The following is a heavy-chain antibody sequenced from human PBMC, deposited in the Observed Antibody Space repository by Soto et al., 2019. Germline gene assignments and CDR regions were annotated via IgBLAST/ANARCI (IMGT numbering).Heavy chain of an antibody. CDR2: ISAYNGNT. J-gene: IGHJ4*02. CDR1: GYTFTSYG. Sequence: SVKVSCKASGYTFTSYGISWVRQAPGQGLEWMGWISAYNGNTNYAQKLQGRVTMTTDTSTSTAYMELRSLRSDDTAVYYCAREENYDSSGYYYPYYFDYWGQGTMVTVS. CDR3: AREENYDSSGYYYPYYFDY. D-gene: IGHD3-22*01. V-gene: IGHV1-18*04.